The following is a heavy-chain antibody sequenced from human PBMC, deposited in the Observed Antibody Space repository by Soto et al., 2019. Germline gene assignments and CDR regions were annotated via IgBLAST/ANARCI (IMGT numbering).Heavy chain of an antibody. J-gene: IGHJ5*02. CDR1: GGSISNYY. CDR2: VYYSGSN. D-gene: IGHD3-9*01. Sequence: SETLSLTCTVSGGSISNYYWTWVRQPPWKGLEWIGYVYYSGSNNYNPSLESRVTISIDASKNQFSLKMKSVTAADTAVYYCVKDYLLTGFDPWGQGALVTVSS. V-gene: IGHV4-59*01. CDR3: VKDYLLTGFDP.